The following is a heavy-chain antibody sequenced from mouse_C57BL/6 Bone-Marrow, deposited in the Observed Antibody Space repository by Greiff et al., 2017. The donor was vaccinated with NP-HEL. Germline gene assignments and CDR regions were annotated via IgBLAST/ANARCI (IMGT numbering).Heavy chain of an antibody. D-gene: IGHD2-12*01. J-gene: IGHJ4*01. Sequence: EVKLVESGGDLVKPGGSLKLSCAASGFTFSSYGMSWVRQTPDKRLEWVATISSGGSYTYYPESVKGRFTISRDNAKNTLYLQIISLKSEDTAMYYCARHGIRPPYYYAMDYWGQGTSVTVSS. CDR2: ISSGGSYT. CDR1: GFTFSSYG. V-gene: IGHV5-6*01. CDR3: ARHGIRPPYYYAMDY.